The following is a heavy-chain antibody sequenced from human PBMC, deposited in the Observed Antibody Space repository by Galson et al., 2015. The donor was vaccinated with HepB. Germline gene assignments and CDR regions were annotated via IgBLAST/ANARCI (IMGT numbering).Heavy chain of an antibody. CDR2: TYYRSTWRH. Sequence: CAISGDSVFTNGVAWNWIRQSPSRGLEWLGRTYYRSTWRHDYAVSVESRITINLDTSVNHFSLQLNSVTPEDTAMHYCARGRNGGLDGWGQGTLVTVSS. J-gene: IGHJ5*02. D-gene: IGHD3-16*01. V-gene: IGHV6-1*01. CDR3: ARGRNGGLDG. CDR1: GDSVFTNGVA.